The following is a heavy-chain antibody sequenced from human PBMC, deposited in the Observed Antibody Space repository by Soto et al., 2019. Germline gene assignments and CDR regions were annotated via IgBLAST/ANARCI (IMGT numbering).Heavy chain of an antibody. CDR2: INAGNGNT. V-gene: IGHV1-3*01. CDR1: GYTFTSYA. Sequence: QVQLVQSGAEVKKPGASVKVSCKASGYTFTSYAMHWVRQAPGQRLEWMGWINAGNGNTNYSQKFQGRVTITRDTSASTAYMELSSLRSEDTAVYYCALAAAGFNIDYWGQGTLVTVSS. J-gene: IGHJ4*02. D-gene: IGHD6-13*01. CDR3: ALAAAGFNIDY.